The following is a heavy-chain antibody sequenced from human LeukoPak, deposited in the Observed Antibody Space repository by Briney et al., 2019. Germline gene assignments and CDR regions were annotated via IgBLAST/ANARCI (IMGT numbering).Heavy chain of an antibody. CDR1: GDSVSSNSAT. V-gene: IGHV6-1*01. J-gene: IGHJ6*03. CDR3: ARGLVVVAATRGTSSYYYYMDV. CDR2: TYYRSKWSS. Sequence: SQTLSLTCAISGDSVSSNSATWTWVRQSPSRGLEWLGRTYYRSKWSSDYEPSVQSRLTINADTSNNQFSLQLDSVTPEDTAVYYCARGLVVVAATRGTSSYYYYMDVWGKGTTVTVSS. D-gene: IGHD2-15*01.